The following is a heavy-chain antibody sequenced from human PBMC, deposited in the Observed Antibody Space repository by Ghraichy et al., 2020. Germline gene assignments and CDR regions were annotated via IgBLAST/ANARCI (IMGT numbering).Heavy chain of an antibody. CDR1: GGSISSYY. J-gene: IGHJ5*02. Sequence: SETLSLTCTVSGGSISSYYWSWIRQPPGKGLEWIGYIYYSGSTNYNPSLKSRVTISVDTSKNQFSLKLSSVTAADTAVYYCARGLIVGATLSGNWFDPWAREPWSPSPQ. CDR3: ARGLIVGATLSGNWFDP. D-gene: IGHD1-26*01. V-gene: IGHV4-59*01. CDR2: IYYSGST.